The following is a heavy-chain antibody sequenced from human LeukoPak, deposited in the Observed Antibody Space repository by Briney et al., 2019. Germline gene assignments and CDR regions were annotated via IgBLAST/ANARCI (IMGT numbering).Heavy chain of an antibody. D-gene: IGHD3-3*01. CDR3: ARVTVTIFGVARYMDV. J-gene: IGHJ6*03. CDR2: INPNSGGT. V-gene: IGHV1-2*02. CDR1: GYTFTGYY. Sequence: ASVKVSCKASGYTFTGYYMHWVRQAPGQGLEWMGWINPNSGGTNYAQKFQGRVTMTRDTSISTAYMELSRLRSDDTAVYYCARVTVTIFGVARYMDVWGKGTTVTVSS.